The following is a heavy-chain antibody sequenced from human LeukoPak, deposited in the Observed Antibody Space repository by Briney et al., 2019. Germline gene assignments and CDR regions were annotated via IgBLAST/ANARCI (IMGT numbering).Heavy chain of an antibody. CDR2: ISSSSSTI. CDR3: ARDLDSSTWYRRFDY. J-gene: IGHJ4*02. CDR1: GFTFITYS. V-gene: IGHV3-48*01. D-gene: IGHD6-13*01. Sequence: GGSLRLSCAASGFTFITYSMNWVRQAPGKGLEWVSYISSSSSTIYYADSVKGRFTISRDNAKNSLYLQMNSLRAEDTAVYYCARDLDSSTWYRRFDYWGQGTLVTVSS.